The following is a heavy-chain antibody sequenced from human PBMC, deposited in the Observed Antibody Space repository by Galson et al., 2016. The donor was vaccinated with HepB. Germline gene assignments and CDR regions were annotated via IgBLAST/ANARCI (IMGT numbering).Heavy chain of an antibody. CDR2: IYPGDSET. CDR1: GYSFTGFW. CDR3: ARRTVGYYKGASDY. D-gene: IGHD1-26*01. V-gene: IGHV5-51*03. J-gene: IGHJ4*02. Sequence: QSGAEVKKPGESLQIFCTGSGYSFTGFWIGWVRQKPGKGLEWMGIIYPGDSETRYSPSFQGQVTMSVDKSINTAYLQWSSLKASDTAIYYCARRTVGYYKGASDYWGQGTLVTVSS.